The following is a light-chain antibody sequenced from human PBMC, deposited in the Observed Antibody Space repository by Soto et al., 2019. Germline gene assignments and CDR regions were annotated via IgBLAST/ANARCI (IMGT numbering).Light chain of an antibody. V-gene: IGKV3-20*01. CDR2: GAS. CDR1: QSVSSSS. J-gene: IGKJ2*01. CDR3: HRYGSSPPYT. Sequence: EIVLTQSPGTLSLSPGERATLSCRASQSVSSSSLAWYQQKPGQAPSLLIYGASSRATGIPDRFTGSGSGTDFTLTISRLEPEDFAVYYCHRYGSSPPYTFGQGTKLEI.